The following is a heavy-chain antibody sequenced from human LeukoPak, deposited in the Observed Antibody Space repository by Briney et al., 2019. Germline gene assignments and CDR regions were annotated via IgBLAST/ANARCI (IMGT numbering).Heavy chain of an antibody. CDR3: ARSRGRKVTPFDY. Sequence: SETLSLTCTVSSGSISGNNYYWGWIRQPPGKGLEWIGSIYYNPSLKTRVTISLDTSKNQFSLKLSSVTAADTAVYYCARSRGRKVTPFDYWGQGILVTVSS. J-gene: IGHJ4*02. CDR1: SGSISGNNYY. D-gene: IGHD3-10*01. CDR2: IY. V-gene: IGHV4-39*07.